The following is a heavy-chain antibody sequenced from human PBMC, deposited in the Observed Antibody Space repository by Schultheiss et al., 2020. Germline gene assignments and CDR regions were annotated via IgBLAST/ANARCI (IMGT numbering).Heavy chain of an antibody. D-gene: IGHD3-3*01. J-gene: IGHJ4*02. CDR3: ARPPEGSGTQYGDY. V-gene: IGHV3-23*01. CDR1: GFTFSSYA. Sequence: GESLKISCAASGFTFSSYAMSWVRQAPGKGLEWVSAISGSGGSTYYADSVKGRFTISRDNAKNSLYLQMNSLRDEDTAVYYCARPPEGSGTQYGDYWGQGTLVTVSS. CDR2: ISGSGGST.